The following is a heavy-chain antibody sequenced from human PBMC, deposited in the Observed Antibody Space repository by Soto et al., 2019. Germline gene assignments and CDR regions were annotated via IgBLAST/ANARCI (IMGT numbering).Heavy chain of an antibody. J-gene: IGHJ4*02. CDR3: AREPHSGSYYGGDY. CDR1: GFTFSTDA. D-gene: IGHD1-26*01. V-gene: IGHV3-23*01. CDR2: ISDSGGST. Sequence: ESGGGLVQPGGSLRLSCAASGFTFSTDAMTWVRQAPGKGLEWVSAISDSGGSTYYADSVKGRFTISRDNSKNTLYLQMNSLRAEDTAVYYCAREPHSGSYYGGDYWGQGTLVTVSS.